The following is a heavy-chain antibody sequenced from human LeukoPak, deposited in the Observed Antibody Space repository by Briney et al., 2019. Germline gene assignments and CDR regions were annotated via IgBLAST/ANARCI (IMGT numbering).Heavy chain of an antibody. CDR3: ARGRLGATGWLRSLRLGDY. J-gene: IGHJ4*02. V-gene: IGHV1-8*01. Sequence: ASVKVSCKASGYTFTSYDINWVRQATGQGLEWMGWMNPNSGNTGYAQKFQGRVTMTRNTSISTAYMELSSLRSEDTAVYYCARGRLGATGWLRSLRLGDYWGQGTLVTVSS. CDR1: GYTFTSYD. CDR2: MNPNSGNT. D-gene: IGHD5-12*01.